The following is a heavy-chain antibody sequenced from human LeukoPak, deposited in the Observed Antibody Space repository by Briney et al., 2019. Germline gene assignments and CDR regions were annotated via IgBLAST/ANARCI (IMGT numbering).Heavy chain of an antibody. CDR2: IYYSGST. J-gene: IGHJ3*02. CDR1: GGSISSYY. V-gene: IGHV4-59*01. D-gene: IGHD1-26*01. CDR3: AREGGSYSSHAFDI. Sequence: SETLSLTCTVSGGSISSYYWSCIRQPPGKGLEGIGYIYYSGSTNYNPSLKSRVTISVDTSKNQFSLKLSSVTAADTAVYYCAREGGSYSSHAFDIWGQGTMVTVSS.